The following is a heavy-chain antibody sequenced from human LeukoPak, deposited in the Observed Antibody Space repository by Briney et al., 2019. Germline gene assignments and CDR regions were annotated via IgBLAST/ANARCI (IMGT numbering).Heavy chain of an antibody. CDR2: INPNSGGT. D-gene: IGHD6-19*01. CDR3: ARGGPSRGSGFYYFDY. V-gene: IGHV1-2*02. Sequence: AASVKVSCKASGYTFTGYYMHWVRQAPGQGLEWMGWINPNSGGTNYAQKFQGRVTMTRDTSISTAYMELSRLRSDDTAIYYCARGGPSRGSGFYYFDYWGQGTLVTVSS. J-gene: IGHJ4*02. CDR1: GYTFTGYY.